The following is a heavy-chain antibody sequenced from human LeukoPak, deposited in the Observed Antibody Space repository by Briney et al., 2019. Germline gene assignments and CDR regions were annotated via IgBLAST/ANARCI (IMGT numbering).Heavy chain of an antibody. J-gene: IGHJ4*02. V-gene: IGHV1-46*02. CDR3: ARDGYSSGWYFDH. CDR1: GYTFNSYF. Sequence: ASVKVSGKASGYTFNSYFIHWIRQAPGQGLEWMGIINTSSGSTSYAQKFQGRLTLTRDMSTSTVYMEVSSLRSDDTAVYYCARDGYSSGWYFDHWGQGTLVTVSS. D-gene: IGHD6-19*01. CDR2: INTSSGST.